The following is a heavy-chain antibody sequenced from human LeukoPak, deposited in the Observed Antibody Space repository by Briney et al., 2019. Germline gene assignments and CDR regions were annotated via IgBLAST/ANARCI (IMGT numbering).Heavy chain of an antibody. CDR3: TRHGSIAAHGDY. CDR2: IRSKANSYAT. D-gene: IGHD6-6*01. Sequence: GSLRLSCAASGFTFSGSAMHWVRQASGKGLEWVGRIRSKANSYATAYAASVKGRFTISRDDSKNTAYLQMNSLKTEDTAVYYCTRHGSIAAHGDYWGQGTLVTVSS. J-gene: IGHJ4*02. V-gene: IGHV3-73*01. CDR1: GFTFSGSA.